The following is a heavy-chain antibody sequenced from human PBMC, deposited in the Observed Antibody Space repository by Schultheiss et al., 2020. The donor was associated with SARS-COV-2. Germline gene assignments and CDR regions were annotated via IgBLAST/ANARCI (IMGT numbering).Heavy chain of an antibody. Sequence: SETLSLTCTVSGDSISTNNHYWGWIRQPPGKGLEWIGYIYYSGSTNYNPSLQSRVSISVDTSKNQFSLKLSSVTAADTAVYYCARRRQWLTYWGQGTLVTVSS. CDR1: GDSISTNNHY. CDR3: ARRRQWLTY. J-gene: IGHJ4*02. V-gene: IGHV4-61*05. D-gene: IGHD6-19*01. CDR2: IYYSGST.